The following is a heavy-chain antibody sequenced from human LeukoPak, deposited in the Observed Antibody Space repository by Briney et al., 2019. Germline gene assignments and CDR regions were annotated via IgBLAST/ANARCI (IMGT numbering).Heavy chain of an antibody. Sequence: GGSLRLSCAASGFTFSSSAMSWVRQAPGKGLEWVSAISNNGGYTYYADSVQGRFTISRDNSKNTLYLQMNSLRAEDTAVYYCARDRGNYGMDVWGQGTTVTVSS. J-gene: IGHJ6*02. CDR2: ISNNGGYT. CDR1: GFTFSSSA. D-gene: IGHD2-15*01. V-gene: IGHV3-23*01. CDR3: ARDRGNYGMDV.